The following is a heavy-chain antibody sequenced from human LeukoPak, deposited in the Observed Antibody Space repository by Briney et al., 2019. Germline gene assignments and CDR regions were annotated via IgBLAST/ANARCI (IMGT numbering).Heavy chain of an antibody. CDR3: ARDQDYYGSGSYGPDY. CDR2: IYQSGST. Sequence: SETLSLTCAVYGGSFGGYYWSWIRQPPGKGLEWIGSIYQSGSTFYNPSLKSRVTISVDTSKNQFSLKLSSVTAADTAVYYCARDQDYYGSGSYGPDYWGQGTLVTVSS. J-gene: IGHJ4*02. V-gene: IGHV4-34*01. D-gene: IGHD3-10*01. CDR1: GGSFGGYY.